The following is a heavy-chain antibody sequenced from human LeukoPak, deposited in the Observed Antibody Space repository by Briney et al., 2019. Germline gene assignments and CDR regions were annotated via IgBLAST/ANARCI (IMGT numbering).Heavy chain of an antibody. CDR1: GDSVSSNSVT. V-gene: IGHV6-1*01. Sequence: SQTLLLTCATSGDSVSSNSVTWNWIRQSPSRGLEWLGRTYYKSKWYNDYAVSVKSRITINPDTSKNQFSLQLNSVTPEDTAVYYCARVRRITEAQPLDYWGQGTLVTVSS. D-gene: IGHD1-20*01. CDR3: ARVRRITEAQPLDY. CDR2: TYYKSKWYN. J-gene: IGHJ4*02.